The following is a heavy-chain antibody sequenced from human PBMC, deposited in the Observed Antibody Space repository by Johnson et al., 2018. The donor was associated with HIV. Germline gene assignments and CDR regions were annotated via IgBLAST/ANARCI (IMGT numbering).Heavy chain of an antibody. D-gene: IGHD4-17*01. CDR2: IHYDGTNK. J-gene: IGHJ3*02. CDR1: GFTFSDYG. CDR3: AKTRTTVTTIDAFDI. Sequence: QVQLVESGGGLVQPGGSLRLSCAASGFTFSDYGMHWVRQAPGKGLEWVSFIHYDGTNKYSPDSVNGRFTISRDNSKNTLYLQMNSLRAEDKAVYYCAKTRTTVTTIDAFDIWGQGTMVTVSS. V-gene: IGHV3-30*02.